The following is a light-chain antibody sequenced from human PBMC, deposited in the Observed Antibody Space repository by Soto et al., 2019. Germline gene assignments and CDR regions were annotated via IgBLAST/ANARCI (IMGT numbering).Light chain of an antibody. CDR2: GAS. V-gene: IGKV3-15*01. Sequence: EIVLTQSPATLSLSPGERATLYCRASQSVSNNYLAWYQQKPGQAPSLLIYGASTRATGVPDRFSGTGSGTEFTLTISSLKSEDYAVYYCQQYKSWPPITFGQGTRLEIK. J-gene: IGKJ5*01. CDR3: QQYKSWPPIT. CDR1: QSVSNN.